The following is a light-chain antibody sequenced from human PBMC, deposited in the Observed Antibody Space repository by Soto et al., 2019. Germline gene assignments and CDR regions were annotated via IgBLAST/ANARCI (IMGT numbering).Light chain of an antibody. V-gene: IGLV2-11*01. CDR2: DVS. CDR3: CSYAGSYTWV. Sequence: QSVLTQPRSVSGSPGQSVTISCTGTSSDVGGYNYVSWYQQHPGKAPKLMIYDVSKRPSGVPDRFSGSKSGNTASLTISGLAAEDEADYYCCSYAGSYTWVFGGGTKLTVL. CDR1: SSDVGGYNY. J-gene: IGLJ3*02.